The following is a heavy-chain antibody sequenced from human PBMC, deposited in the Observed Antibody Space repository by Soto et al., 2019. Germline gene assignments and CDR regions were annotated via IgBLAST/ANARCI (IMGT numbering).Heavy chain of an antibody. Sequence: QVRLVESGGGVVQPGRSLRLSCAASGFTFSSYGMHWVRQAPGKGLEWVAVISHDGNSEYYADSVKGRFIISRDNSKNTLYLQMNSLRAEDTAVYYCAKDLRGYSSGPDYWGQGTLVTVSS. CDR3: AKDLRGYSSGPDY. J-gene: IGHJ4*02. D-gene: IGHD6-19*01. CDR1: GFTFSSYG. CDR2: ISHDGNSE. V-gene: IGHV3-30*18.